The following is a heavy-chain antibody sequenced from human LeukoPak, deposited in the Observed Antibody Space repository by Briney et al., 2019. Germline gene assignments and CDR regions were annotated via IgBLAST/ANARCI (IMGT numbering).Heavy chain of an antibody. Sequence: SETLSLTCTVSSGSISSYYWSWIWQPPRKGLEWIGYVHYTGITNYSPSLKSRVTISLDTSKKQFSLKLSSVTAADTAVYYCTRGSDGEYDSWGQGTLVTVSS. V-gene: IGHV4-59*08. CDR2: VHYTGIT. CDR3: TRGSDGEYDS. CDR1: SGSISSYY. J-gene: IGHJ4*02. D-gene: IGHD5-24*01.